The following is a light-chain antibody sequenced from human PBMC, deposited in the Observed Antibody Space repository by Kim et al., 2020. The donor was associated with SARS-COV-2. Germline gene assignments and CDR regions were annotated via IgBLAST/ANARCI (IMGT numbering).Light chain of an antibody. CDR2: ATS. Sequence: DIQMTQSPSSLSASVGDRVTITCRASQNINIYLNWYQQKPGKAPNLLIYATSTLERGVPSRFSGSGSGTAFTLTISSLRPEDFATYYCQQSYRAPYTFGQATKLEI. CDR1: QNINIY. V-gene: IGKV1-39*01. J-gene: IGKJ2*01. CDR3: QQSYRAPYT.